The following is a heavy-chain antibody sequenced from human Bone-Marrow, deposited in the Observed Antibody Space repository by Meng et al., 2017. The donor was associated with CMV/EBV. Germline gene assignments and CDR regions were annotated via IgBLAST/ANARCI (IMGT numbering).Heavy chain of an antibody. CDR2: INHSGST. Sequence: GSLRLSCAVYGGSFSGYYWSWIRQPPGKGLEWMGEINHSGSTNYNPSLKSRVTISVDTSKNQFSLKLSSVTAAETAVYYCAREPSCSSTSCYPFDYWGQGTLVTVSS. CDR3: AREPSCSSTSCYPFDY. CDR1: GGSFSGYY. J-gene: IGHJ4*02. V-gene: IGHV4-34*01. D-gene: IGHD2-2*01.